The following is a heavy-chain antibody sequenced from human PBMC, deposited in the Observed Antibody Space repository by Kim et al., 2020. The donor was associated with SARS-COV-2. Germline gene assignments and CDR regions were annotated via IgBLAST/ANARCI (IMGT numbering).Heavy chain of an antibody. CDR1: GGSISTSSYY. V-gene: IGHV4-39*01. J-gene: IGHJ4*02. D-gene: IGHD3-16*01. CDR2: VYYTGST. Sequence: SETLSLTCTVSGGSISTSSYYWGWIRQPPGKGLEWIGSVYYTGSTYYNPSLKSRVTISVDTSKKQFSLKVTSVTAADTAVYYCGRWGPPWPRVIDYRGQG. CDR3: GRWGPPWPRVIDY.